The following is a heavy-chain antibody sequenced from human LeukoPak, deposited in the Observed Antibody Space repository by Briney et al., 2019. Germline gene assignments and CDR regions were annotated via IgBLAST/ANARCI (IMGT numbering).Heavy chain of an antibody. Sequence: SETLSLTCAVYGGSFSGYYWSWIRKPPGKGLEWIGEINHSGSTNYNPSLKSRVTISVDTSKNQFSLKLSSVTAADTAVYYCARNQPSDCYGMDVWGQGTTVTVSS. CDR3: ARNQPSDCYGMDV. CDR2: INHSGST. J-gene: IGHJ6*02. V-gene: IGHV4-34*01. D-gene: IGHD1-14*01. CDR1: GGSFSGYY.